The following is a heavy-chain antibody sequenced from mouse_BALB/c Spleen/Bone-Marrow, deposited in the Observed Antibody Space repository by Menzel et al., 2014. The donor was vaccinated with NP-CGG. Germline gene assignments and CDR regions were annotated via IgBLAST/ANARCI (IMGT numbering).Heavy chain of an antibody. CDR3: ARDEDYATDY. V-gene: IGHV5-17*02. Sequence: DVMLVESGGGLVQPGGSRKLSCAASGFTFSSFGMHWVRQAPEKGLEWVAYISSGSSTIYYADTVKGRFTISRDNPKNTLFLQMTSLRSEDTAMYYCARDEDYATDYWGQGTSVTVSS. CDR2: ISSGSSTI. J-gene: IGHJ4*01. CDR1: GFTFSSFG.